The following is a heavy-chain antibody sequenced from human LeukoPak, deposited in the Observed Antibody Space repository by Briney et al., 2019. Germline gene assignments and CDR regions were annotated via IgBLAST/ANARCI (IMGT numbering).Heavy chain of an antibody. CDR1: GYTFSSYG. CDR2: INAGNGNT. CDR3: AKSGASPPGNWLDS. D-gene: IGHD1-26*01. J-gene: IGHJ5*01. V-gene: IGHV1-3*01. Sequence: ASVKVSCKASGYTFSSYGIHWVRQAPGQRLEWMGWINAGNGNTKHSQKFQGRVTITRDTSATTAYMELNSLRSEDTAVYYCAKSGASPPGNWLDSWGQGTLVTVSS.